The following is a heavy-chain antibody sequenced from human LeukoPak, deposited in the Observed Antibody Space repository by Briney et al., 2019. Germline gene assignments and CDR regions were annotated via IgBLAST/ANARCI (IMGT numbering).Heavy chain of an antibody. CDR2: IYNSGST. D-gene: IGHD1-26*01. CDR3: AREWELVFDY. Sequence: SETLSLTCTVSGGSISSFYWNWIRQPAGKGLEWIGRIYNSGSTNYNPSLKSRLSMSVGTSKNQFSLNLRSVTAADTAIYYCAREWELVFDYWGQGTLVTVSS. J-gene: IGHJ4*02. V-gene: IGHV4-4*07. CDR1: GGSISSFY.